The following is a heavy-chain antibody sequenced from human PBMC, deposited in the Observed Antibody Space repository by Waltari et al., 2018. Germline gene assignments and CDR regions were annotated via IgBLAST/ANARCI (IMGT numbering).Heavy chain of an antibody. CDR1: GYPFTGYY. CDR2: INPNSGGT. V-gene: IGHV1-2*02. D-gene: IGHD2-15*01. J-gene: IGHJ6*03. CDR3: ARAKNPSLGYCSGGSCYSRYYYYMDV. Sequence: QVQLVQSRAEVKKPGASVKVSCKASGYPFTGYYMHWVRQAPGQGLAWLGWINPNSGGTNYAQKFQGRVTMTRDTSISTAYMELSRLRSDDTAVYYCARAKNPSLGYCSGGSCYSRYYYYMDVWGKGTTVTVSS.